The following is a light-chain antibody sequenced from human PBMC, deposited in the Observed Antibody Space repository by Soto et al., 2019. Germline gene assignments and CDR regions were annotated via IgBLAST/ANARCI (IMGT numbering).Light chain of an antibody. CDR2: SDN. J-gene: IGLJ3*02. CDR1: SSNIGSNP. V-gene: IGLV1-44*01. CDR3: AAWDDSLDGWV. Sequence: QSVLTQPPSASGTPGQRVTISCSGSSSNIGSNPVNWYQQLPGTAPKLLIYSDNQRPSGVPDRFSGSKSGTSASLAIRRLQSEDEADYYCAAWDDSLDGWVFGGGTKLTVL.